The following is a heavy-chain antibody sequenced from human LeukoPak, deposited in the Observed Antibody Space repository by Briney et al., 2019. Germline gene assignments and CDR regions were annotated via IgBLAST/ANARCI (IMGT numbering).Heavy chain of an antibody. Sequence: GGSLRLSCAASGFTFNSYGMHWVRQAPGKGLEWVAFVRSDGSNKYYAESAKGRFTISRDNSKNTLYLQMFSLRAEDTAVFYCAKDQDRITMIAVTDWGQGTLVTVSS. CDR3: AKDQDRITMIAVTD. CDR1: GFTFNSYG. D-gene: IGHD3-22*01. J-gene: IGHJ4*02. V-gene: IGHV3-30*02. CDR2: VRSDGSNK.